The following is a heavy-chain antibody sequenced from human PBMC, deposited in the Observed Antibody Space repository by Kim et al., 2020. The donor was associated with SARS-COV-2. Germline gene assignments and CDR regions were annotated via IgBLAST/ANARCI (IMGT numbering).Heavy chain of an antibody. CDR3: ARIRYGEDYYYGMDV. CDR1: GFSLSTSGMC. Sequence: SGPTLVNPTQTLTLTCTFSGFSLSTSGMCVSWIRQPPGKALEWLALIDWDDDKYYSTSLKTRLTISKDTSKNQVVLTMTNMDPVDTATYYCARIRYGEDYYYGMDVWGQGTTVTVSS. J-gene: IGHJ6*02. V-gene: IGHV2-70*01. D-gene: IGHD4-17*01. CDR2: IDWDDDK.